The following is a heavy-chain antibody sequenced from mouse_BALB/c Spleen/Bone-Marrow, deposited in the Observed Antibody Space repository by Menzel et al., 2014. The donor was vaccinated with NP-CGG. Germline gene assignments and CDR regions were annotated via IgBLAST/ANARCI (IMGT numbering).Heavy chain of an antibody. CDR3: ARWLLPYGLDY. CDR1: GFNIKDTY. D-gene: IGHD2-3*01. CDR2: IDPANGNT. Sequence: EVQRVESGAELVKPGASVKLSCTASGFNIKDTYMHWVKQRPEQGLEWIGRIDPANGNTKYDPKFQGKATITADTSSNTAYLQLSSLTSEDTAAYYCARWLLPYGLDYWGQGTSVTVSS. V-gene: IGHV14-3*02. J-gene: IGHJ4*01.